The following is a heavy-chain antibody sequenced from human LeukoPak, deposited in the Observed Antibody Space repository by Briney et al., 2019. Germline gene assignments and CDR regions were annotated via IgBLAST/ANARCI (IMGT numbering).Heavy chain of an antibody. V-gene: IGHV3-23*01. Sequence: GGSLRLSCAASGFSFSSYAMSWVRQAPGKGLEWVSSISGSGDNTYYAESVKGRFTISRDNSKNTLFLQMNSLRAEDTAVFYCAKRSGYTTGWFFDFWGQGTLVTVSS. D-gene: IGHD6-19*01. CDR1: GFSFSSYA. CDR3: AKRSGYTTGWFFDF. CDR2: ISGSGDNT. J-gene: IGHJ4*02.